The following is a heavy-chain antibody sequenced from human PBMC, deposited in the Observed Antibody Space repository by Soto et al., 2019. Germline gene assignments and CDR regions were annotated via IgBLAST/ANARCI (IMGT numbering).Heavy chain of an antibody. CDR3: AREGGSGGSWFLGNWFDP. V-gene: IGHV1-2*02. CDR1: GYTFTGYY. CDR2: INPNSGGT. D-gene: IGHD2-15*01. J-gene: IGHJ5*02. Sequence: GASVKVSCKASGYTFTGYYMHWVRQAPGQGLEWMGWINPNSGGTNYAQKFQGRVTMTRDTSISTAYMELSRLRSDDTAVYYCAREGGSGGSWFLGNWFDPWGQGTLVTVSS.